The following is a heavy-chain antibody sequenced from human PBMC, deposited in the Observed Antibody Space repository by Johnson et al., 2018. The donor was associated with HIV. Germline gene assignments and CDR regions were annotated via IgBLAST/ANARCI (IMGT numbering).Heavy chain of an antibody. D-gene: IGHD3-9*01. J-gene: IGHJ3*02. CDR2: ISSSGKST. CDR1: GFIFRDYY. V-gene: IGHV3-11*04. CDR3: AREEGSDILTRGDAFDI. Sequence: QVQLVESGGGLVKPGGSLRLSCAVSGFIFRDYYMSWIRQVPGKGLEWVSYISSSGKSTNYADSVKGRFTISRDNAKNSLSLQMNSLRAEDTAIYYCAREEGSDILTRGDAFDIWGQGTMVAVSS.